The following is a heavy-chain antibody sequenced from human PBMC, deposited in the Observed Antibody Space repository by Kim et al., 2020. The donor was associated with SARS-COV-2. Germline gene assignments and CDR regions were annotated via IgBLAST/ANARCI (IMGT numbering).Heavy chain of an antibody. V-gene: IGHV4-39*01. CDR1: GGSISSSDYY. J-gene: IGHJ2*01. CDR3: ARHLRNWYFDL. CDR2: IYYSGST. Sequence: SETLSLTCSVSGGSISSSDYYWGWIRQPPGKGLEWIATIYYSGSTYYNPSLKGRVTISVDTSKKRFSLRLSSVTAADAAVYYCARHLRNWYFDLWGRGTL.